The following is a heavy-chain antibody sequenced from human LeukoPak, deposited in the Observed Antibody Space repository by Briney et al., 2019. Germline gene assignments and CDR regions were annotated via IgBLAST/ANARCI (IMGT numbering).Heavy chain of an antibody. D-gene: IGHD6-19*01. V-gene: IGHV3-23*01. CDR1: GFTFSSYA. CDR3: AKDWALYSSGWYYFEY. CDR2: ISGSGGST. Sequence: GGSLRLSCAASGFTFSSYAMSWVRQAPGKGLEWVSAISGSGGSTYYADSVKGRFTISRDNSKNTLYLQMNSLRAEDTAVYYCAKDWALYSSGWYYFEYWGQGTLVTVSS. J-gene: IGHJ4*02.